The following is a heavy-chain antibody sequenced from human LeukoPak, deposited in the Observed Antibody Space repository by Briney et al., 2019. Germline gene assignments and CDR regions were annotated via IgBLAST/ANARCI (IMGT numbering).Heavy chain of an antibody. CDR1: GGSFSGYY. V-gene: IGHV4-34*01. D-gene: IGHD4-23*01. CDR2: INHSGST. J-gene: IGHJ4*02. Sequence: PSETLSLTCAVYGGSFSGYYWSWIRQPPGKGLEWIGEINHSGSTNYNPSLKSRVTKSVDTSKNQFSLKLSSVTAADTAVYYCARARGYYGGLANYWGQGTLVTVSS. CDR3: ARARGYYGGLANY.